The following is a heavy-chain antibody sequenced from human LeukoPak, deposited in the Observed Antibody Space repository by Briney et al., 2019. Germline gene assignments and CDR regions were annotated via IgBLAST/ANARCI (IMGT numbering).Heavy chain of an antibody. D-gene: IGHD5-18*01. J-gene: IGHJ4*02. CDR3: ARDRGGYTYSHDY. V-gene: IGHV4-59*12. CDR2: IYCSGST. CDR1: GGSISSYY. Sequence: PSETLSLTCTVSGGSISSYYWSWIRQPPGKGLEWIGYIYCSGSTNYNPSLKSRVTISVDTSKNQFSLKLSSVTAADTAVYYCARDRGGYTYSHDYWGQGTLVTVSS.